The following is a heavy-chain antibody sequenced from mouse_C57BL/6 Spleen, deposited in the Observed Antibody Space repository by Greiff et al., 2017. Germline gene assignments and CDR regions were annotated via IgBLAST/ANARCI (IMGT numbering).Heavy chain of an antibody. D-gene: IGHD1-1*01. CDR2: INYDGSST. V-gene: IGHV5-16*01. CDR3: ARWGDYGSSPGYYFDY. Sequence: EVQVVESEGGLVQPGSSMKLSCTASGFTFSDYYMAWVRQVPEKGLEWVANINYDGSSTYYLDSLKSRFIISRDNAKNILYLQMSSLKSEDTATYYCARWGDYGSSPGYYFDYWGQGTTLTVSS. J-gene: IGHJ2*01. CDR1: GFTFSDYY.